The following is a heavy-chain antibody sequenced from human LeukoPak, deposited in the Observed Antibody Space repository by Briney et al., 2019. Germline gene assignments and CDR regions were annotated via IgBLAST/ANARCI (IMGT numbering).Heavy chain of an antibody. CDR2: INPNSGGT. CDR3: ARSPSVYGGGGEAFDI. D-gene: IGHD4-23*01. J-gene: IGHJ3*02. Sequence: ASVKVSCKASGYTFTGYYMHWVRQAPGQGLEWMGWINPNSGGTNYAQKFQGRVTMTRDTSISTAYMELSRLRSDDTAVYYCARSPSVYGGGGEAFDIWGQGTMVTVSS. V-gene: IGHV1-2*02. CDR1: GYTFTGYY.